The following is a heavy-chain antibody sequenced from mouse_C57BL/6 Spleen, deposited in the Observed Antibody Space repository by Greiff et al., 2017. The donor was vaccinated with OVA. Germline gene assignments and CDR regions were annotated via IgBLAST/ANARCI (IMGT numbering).Heavy chain of an antibody. Sequence: VKLMESGAELARPGASVKLSCKASGYTFTSYGISWVKQRTGQGLEWIGEIYPRSGNTYYNEKFKGKATLTADKSSSTAYMELRSLTSEDSAVYFCARRDRTGFAYWGQGTLVTVSA. D-gene: IGHD4-1*01. CDR3: ARRDRTGFAY. CDR1: GYTFTSYG. V-gene: IGHV1-81*01. CDR2: IYPRSGNT. J-gene: IGHJ3*01.